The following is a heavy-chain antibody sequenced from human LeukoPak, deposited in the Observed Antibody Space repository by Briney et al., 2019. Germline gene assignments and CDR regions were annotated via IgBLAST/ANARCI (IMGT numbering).Heavy chain of an antibody. V-gene: IGHV4-59*01. J-gene: IGHJ3*02. CDR1: GGSISSYY. D-gene: IGHD6-13*01. Sequence: PSETLSLTCTVSGGSISSYYWSWIRQPPGKGLEWIGYIYYSGSTNYNPSLKSRVTISVDTSKNQFSLKLSSVTAADTAVYYCARDRPLGYSSSDDAFDIWGQGTMVTVSS. CDR2: IYYSGST. CDR3: ARDRPLGYSSSDDAFDI.